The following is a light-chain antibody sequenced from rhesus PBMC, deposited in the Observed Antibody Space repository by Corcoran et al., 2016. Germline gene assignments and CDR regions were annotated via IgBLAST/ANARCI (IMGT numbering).Light chain of an antibody. CDR1: QAISTW. CDR2: RAS. Sequence: DIQMTQSPSSLSASVGDRVTITCRASQAISTWLAWYQQKPGKAPNLLIYRASNLETGVPSRFSGSGSGTDFNLTISSLQPEDIATYYCQQHDHSPLTFGGGTKVEIK. CDR3: QQHDHSPLT. V-gene: IGKV1-69*01. J-gene: IGKJ4*01.